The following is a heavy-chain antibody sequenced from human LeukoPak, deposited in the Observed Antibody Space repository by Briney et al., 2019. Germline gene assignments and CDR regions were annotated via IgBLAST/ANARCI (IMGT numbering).Heavy chain of an antibody. CDR3: AKDGRSGAPFDR. J-gene: IGHJ4*02. D-gene: IGHD3-3*01. V-gene: IGHV3-23*01. CDR2: ITGGGGST. CDR1: GFTVYSFA. Sequence: GGSLRLFCVASGFTVYSFAMSWVRQAPGKGLEWVSLITGGGGSTDYADSVKGRFTISRDNSKNTLYLQMNSLRVEDTATYYCAKDGRSGAPFDRWGQGTVLTVSS.